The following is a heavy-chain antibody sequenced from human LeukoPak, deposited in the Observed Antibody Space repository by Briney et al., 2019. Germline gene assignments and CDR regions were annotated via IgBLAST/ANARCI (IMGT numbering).Heavy chain of an antibody. CDR2: ISGSGGST. V-gene: IGHV3-23*01. CDR3: AKGPTTGIAAAGTDY. D-gene: IGHD6-13*01. J-gene: IGHJ4*02. CDR1: GFTFSSYA. Sequence: GGSLRLSCAASGFTFSSYAMGWVRQAPGEGLEWVSAISGSGGSTYYADSVKGRFTISRDNSKNTLYLQMNSLRAEDTAVYYCAKGPTTGIAAAGTDYWGQGTLVTVSS.